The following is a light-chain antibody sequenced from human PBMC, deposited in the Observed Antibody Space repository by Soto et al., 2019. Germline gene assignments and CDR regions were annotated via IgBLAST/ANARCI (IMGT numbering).Light chain of an antibody. Sequence: QSVRTRPASGSGSAGQGSTITCTGTSRDVGSYNLVSWYQQHPGKAPKLMIYEVSKRPSGVSNRFSGSKSGNTASLTISGLQAEDEADYYCCSYAGSSTYVFGTGTKVTVL. V-gene: IGLV2-23*02. CDR1: SRDVGSYNL. CDR2: EVS. J-gene: IGLJ1*01. CDR3: CSYAGSSTYV.